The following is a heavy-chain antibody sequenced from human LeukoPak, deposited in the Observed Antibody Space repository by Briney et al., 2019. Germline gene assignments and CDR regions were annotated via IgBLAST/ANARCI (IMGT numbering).Heavy chain of an antibody. CDR1: GYTFTSYY. V-gene: IGHV1-46*01. CDR2: INPSGGST. D-gene: IGHD6-13*01. CDR3: ARDGGLQQQLVLGFDY. J-gene: IGHJ4*02. Sequence: GASVKVSCKASGYTFTSYYMHWVRQAPGQGLEWMGLINPSGGSTSYAQKFQGRVTMTRDTSTSTVYMELSSLRSEDTAVYYCARDGGLQQQLVLGFDYWGQGTLVTVSS.